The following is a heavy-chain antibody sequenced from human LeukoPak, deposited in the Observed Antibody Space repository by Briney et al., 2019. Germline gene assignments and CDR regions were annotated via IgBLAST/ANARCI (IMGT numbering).Heavy chain of an antibody. CDR1: GFTFTSSA. CDR3: AAALSYWDGGYDYVFDY. D-gene: IGHD5-12*01. Sequence: SVKLSCKASGFTFTSSAMQWVRQARGQRLEWIGWIVVGSGNTNYAQKFQERVTITRDMSTSTAYMELSSLRSEDTAVYYCAAALSYWDGGYDYVFDYWGQGTLVTVSS. CDR2: IVVGSGNT. V-gene: IGHV1-58*02. J-gene: IGHJ4*02.